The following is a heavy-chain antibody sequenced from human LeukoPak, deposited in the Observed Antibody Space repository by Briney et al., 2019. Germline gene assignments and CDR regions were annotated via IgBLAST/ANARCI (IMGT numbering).Heavy chain of an antibody. J-gene: IGHJ4*02. V-gene: IGHV4-59*08. CDR2: IYYSGST. Sequence: SETLSLTCTVSGGSISSYYWSWIRQPPGKGLEWIGYIYYSGSTNYNPSLKSRVTISADTSKNQFSLKLSSVTAADTAVYYCARLVRYYYDSSGHYYFDYWGQGTLVTVSS. CDR3: ARLVRYYYDSSGHYYFDY. D-gene: IGHD3-22*01. CDR1: GGSISSYY.